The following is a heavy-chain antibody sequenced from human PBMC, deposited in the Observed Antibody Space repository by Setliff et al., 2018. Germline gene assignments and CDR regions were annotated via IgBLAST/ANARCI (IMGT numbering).Heavy chain of an antibody. CDR2: ISSSSHII. D-gene: IGHD6-13*01. CDR1: GFTFSGYS. Sequence: PGGSLRLSCEASGFTFSGYSMNWVRQAPGKGLEWVSYISSSSHIISYADSVKGRFTISRANAKNSLYLQMNSLRAEDTAVYYCASAGHSGSWFPFDAFHIWGQGTMVTVSS. V-gene: IGHV3-48*01. CDR3: ASAGHSGSWFPFDAFHI. J-gene: IGHJ3*02.